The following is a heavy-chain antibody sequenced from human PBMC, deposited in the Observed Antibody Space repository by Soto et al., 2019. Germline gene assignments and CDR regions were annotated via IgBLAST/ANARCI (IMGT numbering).Heavy chain of an antibody. J-gene: IGHJ4*02. CDR1: GGSISSSPYF. D-gene: IGHD2-15*01. V-gene: IGHV4-39*01. CDR2: ISYSGST. CDR3: ARDSEGGYCSGGGCYSGLTY. Sequence: QLQLQESGPGLVKPSETLSLTCTVSGGSISSSPYFSAWVRQPPGKGLEWIGSISYSGSTYYNPSLKTRLTISVDTSKNQFSLKLSSVTAADTAVYYCARDSEGGYCSGGGCYSGLTYWGQGTLVTVSS.